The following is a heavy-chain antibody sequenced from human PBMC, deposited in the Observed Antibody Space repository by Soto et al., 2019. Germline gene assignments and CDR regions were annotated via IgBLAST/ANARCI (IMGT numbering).Heavy chain of an antibody. CDR3: ASPRRCTSTSTLCAMDV. D-gene: IGHD2-2*01. J-gene: IGHJ6*02. CDR2: IDPSDSYT. CDR1: GYSFTSYW. V-gene: IGHV5-10-1*01. Sequence: PGESLKISCKGSGYSFTSYWISWVRQMPGKGLEWMGRIDPSDSYTNYSPSFQGHVTISADKSISTAYLQWSSLKASDTAMYYCASPRRCTSTSTLCAMDVWGQGTTVTVSS.